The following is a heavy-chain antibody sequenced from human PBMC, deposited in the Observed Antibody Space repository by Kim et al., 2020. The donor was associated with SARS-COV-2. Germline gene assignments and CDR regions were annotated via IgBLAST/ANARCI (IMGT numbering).Heavy chain of an antibody. CDR2: T. Sequence: TNYNPSLKSRVTRSVDTSKNQFSLKLSSVTAADTAVYYCARGILRCNFDYWGQGTLVTVSS. CDR3: ARGILRCNFDY. D-gene: IGHD2-15*01. V-gene: IGHV4-34*01. J-gene: IGHJ4*02.